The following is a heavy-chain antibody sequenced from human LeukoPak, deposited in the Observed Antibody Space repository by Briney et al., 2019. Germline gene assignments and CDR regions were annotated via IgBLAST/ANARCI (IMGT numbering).Heavy chain of an antibody. CDR3: AKHLSSGWYGGPFDI. D-gene: IGHD6-19*01. CDR2: ISHDGSNK. Sequence: GRSLRLSCAASGFTFSSYGMHWVRQAPGKGLEWVAVISHDGSNKYYADSVKGRFTISRDNSKNTLYLQMNSLRAKETALYYCAKHLSSGWYGGPFDIWGQGTMVTVSS. J-gene: IGHJ3*02. CDR1: GFTFSSYG. V-gene: IGHV3-30*18.